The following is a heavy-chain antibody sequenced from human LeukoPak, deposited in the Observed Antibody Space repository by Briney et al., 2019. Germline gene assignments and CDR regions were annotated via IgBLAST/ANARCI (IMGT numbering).Heavy chain of an antibody. J-gene: IGHJ6*03. Sequence: APVKVSCKASGYTFTSYGISWVRQAPGQGLEWMGWISAYNGKTNYAQKLQGGVTLTTDTSTSTAYMELRSLRSDDTAVYYCARWAMESSGDYYYYYYYMDVWGKGTTVTVSS. CDR2: ISAYNGKT. D-gene: IGHD3-10*01. V-gene: IGHV1-18*01. CDR1: GYTFTSYG. CDR3: ARWAMESSGDYYYYYYYMDV.